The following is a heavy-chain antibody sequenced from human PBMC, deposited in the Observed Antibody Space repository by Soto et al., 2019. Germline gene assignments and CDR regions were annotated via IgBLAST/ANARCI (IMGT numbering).Heavy chain of an antibody. D-gene: IGHD3-22*01. V-gene: IGHV3-11*01. J-gene: IGHJ1*01. Sequence: QVQLVESGGGLVKAGGSLRLSCAASGFTFSEHFMTWIRQAPGKGLEWVSYVSASGTTIYYADSVKGRFTISRDNAKNSLYLQVHSLRAEDTAIYYCAGAPQIEASALHHWGQGTRVTVSS. CDR1: GFTFSEHF. CDR3: AGAPQIEASALHH. CDR2: VSASGTTI.